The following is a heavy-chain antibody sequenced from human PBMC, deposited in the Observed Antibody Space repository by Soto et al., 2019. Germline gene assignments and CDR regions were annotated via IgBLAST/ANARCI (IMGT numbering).Heavy chain of an antibody. V-gene: IGHV1-69*13. D-gene: IGHD5-18*01. CDR1: GGTFSCYA. J-gene: IGHJ6*02. CDR3: AFDGYNSYYYNYFSEDI. CDR2: IIPIFGTA. Sequence: SVKVSCNASGGTFSCYAICWVRQASGQGLEWMGGIIPIFGTANYAQKFQGRVTITADESTSTAYMELSSLRSEDTAVYYCAFDGYNSYYYNYFSEDIWGLGTTITVS.